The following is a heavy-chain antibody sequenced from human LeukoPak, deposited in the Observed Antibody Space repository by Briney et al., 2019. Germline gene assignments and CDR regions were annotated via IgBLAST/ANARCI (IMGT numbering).Heavy chain of an antibody. CDR3: AKDSCSSTSCYPEGDY. CDR1: GFTFSSYG. V-gene: IGHV3-30*02. J-gene: IGHJ4*02. Sequence: GGSLRLSCAASGFTFSSYGMLWVRQAPGKGLEWVAFIRYDGSNKYYADSVKGRFTISRDNSKNTLYLQMNSLRAEDTAVYYCAKDSCSSTSCYPEGDYWGQGTLVTVSS. CDR2: IRYDGSNK. D-gene: IGHD2-2*01.